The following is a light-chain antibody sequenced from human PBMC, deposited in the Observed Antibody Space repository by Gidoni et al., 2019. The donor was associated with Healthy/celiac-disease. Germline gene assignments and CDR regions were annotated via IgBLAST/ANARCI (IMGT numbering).Light chain of an antibody. CDR2: AAA. J-gene: IGKJ2*01. CDR3: QQSSSTPQYT. Sequence: DIQITLCPSSLSASVGDRVTITCRASQSINSDVNGNQVKPGKAPKLLIYAAASLQSWVPSRFSGTVSRTDFTLTISSQQPKYFATYSCQQSSSTPQYTYGQEPKLEI. V-gene: IGKV1-39*01. CDR1: QSINSD.